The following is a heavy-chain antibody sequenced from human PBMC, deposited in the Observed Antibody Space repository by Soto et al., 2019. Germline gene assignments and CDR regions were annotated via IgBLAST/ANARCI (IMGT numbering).Heavy chain of an antibody. CDR1: GGSISTYY. CDR2: IYYSGST. V-gene: IGHV4-59*08. CDR3: ARSIVVVVAATLWFDP. J-gene: IGHJ5*02. Sequence: SETLSLTCTVSGGSISTYYWSWIRQPPGKGLEWIGYIYYSGSTNYSPSLKSRVTISVDTSKNQFSLKLSSVTAADTAVYYCARSIVVVVAATLWFDPWGQGTLVTVSS. D-gene: IGHD2-15*01.